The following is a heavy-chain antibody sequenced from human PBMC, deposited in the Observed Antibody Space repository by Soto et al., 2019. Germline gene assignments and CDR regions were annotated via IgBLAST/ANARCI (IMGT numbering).Heavy chain of an antibody. V-gene: IGHV3-33*01. J-gene: IGHJ6*02. CDR2: IWYDGSNK. D-gene: IGHD6-6*01. CDR1: GFTFSSYG. CDR3: ARDLTEAARPGWGYYYYGMDV. Sequence: GGSLRLSCAASGFTFSSYGMHWVRQAPGKGLEWVAVIWYDGSNKYYADSVKGRFTISRDNSKNTLYLQMNSLRAEDTAVYYCARDLTEAARPGWGYYYYGMDVWGQGTTVTVSS.